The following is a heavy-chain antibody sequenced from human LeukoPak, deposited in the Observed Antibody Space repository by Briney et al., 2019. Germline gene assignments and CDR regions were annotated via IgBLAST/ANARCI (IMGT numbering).Heavy chain of an antibody. CDR2: IMPKFGAP. V-gene: IGHV1-69*05. CDR3: ARVDRYNFYLDV. CDR1: GGSFSTYT. Sequence: ASVKVSCKASGGSFSTYTITWVRQAPGQGLEWMGRIMPKFGAPNYAQKFQGRVTVTTDESTSTAYMELSSLRFEDTAIYYCARVDRYNFYLDVWGKGTTVTVSS. J-gene: IGHJ6*03.